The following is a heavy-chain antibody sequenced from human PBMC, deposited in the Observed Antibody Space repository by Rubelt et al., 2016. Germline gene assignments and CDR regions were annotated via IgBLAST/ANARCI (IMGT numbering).Heavy chain of an antibody. CDR2: ISAYNGNT. V-gene: IGHV1-18*01. CDR3: ARDRIRIAARQGWYFDL. D-gene: IGHD6-6*01. Sequence: QVQLVQSGAEVKKPGASVKVSCKASGYTFTSYGISWVRQAPGQGLEWMGWISAYNGNTNYAQKLQGRVTMTTDTSTSTAYMELRSLRSADTAVYYCARDRIRIAARQGWYFDLWGRGTLVTVSS. J-gene: IGHJ2*01. CDR1: GYTFTSYG.